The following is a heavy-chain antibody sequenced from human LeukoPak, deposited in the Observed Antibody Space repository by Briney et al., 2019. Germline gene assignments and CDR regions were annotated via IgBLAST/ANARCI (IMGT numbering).Heavy chain of an antibody. J-gene: IGHJ6*02. Sequence: PSETLSLTCAVSGASISSYYWSWIRQPPGKGLEWIGYIHYSGSINYNPALKSRVTISVDTSKKQFSLKLSSVTAADTAVYYCASHVSGDYAWLDVWGQGTTVTVSS. V-gene: IGHV4-59*08. CDR3: ASHVSGDYAWLDV. CDR2: IHYSGSI. D-gene: IGHD4-17*01. CDR1: GASISSYY.